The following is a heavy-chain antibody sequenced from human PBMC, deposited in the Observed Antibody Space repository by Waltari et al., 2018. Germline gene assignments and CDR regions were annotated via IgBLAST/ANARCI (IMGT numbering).Heavy chain of an antibody. J-gene: IGHJ6*02. Sequence: QVQLQQWGAGLLKSSETLSLTCAVSGESFGPFYWSWIRQPPGKGLEWIGEINHSGSTNYNPSLKSRVTISVDRTRNQFSLNLNSVTAADTAVFYCARGRRLGYYYGLDVWGQGTTVTVSS. CDR2: INHSGST. D-gene: IGHD5-12*01. CDR1: GESFGPFY. CDR3: ARGRRLGYYYGLDV. V-gene: IGHV4-34*02.